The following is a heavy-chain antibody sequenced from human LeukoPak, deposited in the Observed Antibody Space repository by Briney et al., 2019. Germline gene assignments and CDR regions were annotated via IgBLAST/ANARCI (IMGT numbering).Heavy chain of an antibody. J-gene: IGHJ3*02. CDR3: VRDLNDDYFDSTLSAFDI. CDR1: GFTFRTNW. D-gene: IGHD3-22*01. V-gene: IGHV3-74*01. CDR2: INRDGSSI. Sequence: QAGGSLRLSCAASGFTFRTNWMHWVRQGPGKGLVWVSLINRDGSSISYADSVKGRFTISRDNAKNTLYLQMNSLRAEDTAVYYCVRDLNDDYFDSTLSAFDIWGQGTLVTVSS.